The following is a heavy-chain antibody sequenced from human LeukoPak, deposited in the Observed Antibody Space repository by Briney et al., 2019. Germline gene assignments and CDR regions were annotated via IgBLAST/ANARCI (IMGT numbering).Heavy chain of an antibody. D-gene: IGHD6-19*01. J-gene: IGHJ4*02. CDR2: ISGSGDST. CDR3: AKGWSRGWLDY. CDR1: GFTFSSYA. Sequence: GGSLRLSCAASGFTFSSYAMSWVRQAPGKGLEWVSGISGSGDSTHYTDSVKGRFTISRDNTKNTLYLHMNSLRAEDTAVYYCAKGWSRGWLDYWGQGPLVTVSS. V-gene: IGHV3-23*01.